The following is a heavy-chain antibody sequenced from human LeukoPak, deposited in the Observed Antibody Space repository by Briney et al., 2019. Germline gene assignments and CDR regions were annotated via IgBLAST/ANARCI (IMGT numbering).Heavy chain of an antibody. CDR2: INPNSGVA. D-gene: IGHD3-9*01. V-gene: IGHV1-2*02. CDR1: GYPFSDYY. J-gene: IGHJ5*02. CDR3: ARDAYNILTGYARGRNWFAP. Sequence: ASVKVSCRASGYPFSDYYIHWLRQAPGQGLESMGWINPNSGVATYPQKFKGRITVTRDTSISTVYMELTSLRPDDTAIYFCARDAYNILTGYARGRNWFAPWGPGTLVTVSS.